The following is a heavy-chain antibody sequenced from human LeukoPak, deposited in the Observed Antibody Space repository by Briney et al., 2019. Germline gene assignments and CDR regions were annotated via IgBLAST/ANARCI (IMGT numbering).Heavy chain of an antibody. J-gene: IGHJ4*02. V-gene: IGHV2-70*17. CDR2: IDWDDDK. CDR3: ARMTPDSPSFDY. CDR1: GFSLSTREMC. D-gene: IGHD2-21*01. Sequence: SGPALVKPTQTLTLTCTFSGFSLSTREMCVAWIRQPPGKALEWLARIDWDDDKFYSTSLKTRLTTSKDTSKNQVVLTMTNMDPVDTATYYCARMTPDSPSFDYWGQGTLVTVSS.